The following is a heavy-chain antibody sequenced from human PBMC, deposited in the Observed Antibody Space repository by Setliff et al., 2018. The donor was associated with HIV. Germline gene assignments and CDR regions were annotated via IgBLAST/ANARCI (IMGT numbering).Heavy chain of an antibody. Sequence: PSETLSLTCTVSGDSIISSRNFWGWIRQPPGKGLEWIGIVHYSGAAYYNPSPKGRVTISVDTSQNQFSLKLRSVTAADTAVYYCARYRSKLDWFDPWGQGTLVTVSS. V-gene: IGHV4-39*01. CDR1: GDSIISSRNF. D-gene: IGHD1-26*01. J-gene: IGHJ5*02. CDR3: ARYRSKLDWFDP. CDR2: VHYSGAA.